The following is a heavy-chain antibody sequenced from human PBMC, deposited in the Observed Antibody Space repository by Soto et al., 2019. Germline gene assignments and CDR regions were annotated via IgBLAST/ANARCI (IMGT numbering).Heavy chain of an antibody. CDR2: VYYSGST. CDR1: GGSISSGGYS. J-gene: IGHJ4*02. V-gene: IGHV4-31*11. CDR3: ARGPPLGY. Sequence: SETLSLTCAVSGGSISSGGYSWSWIRQAPGKGLEWIGCVYYSGSTYYNPSLKSRLTISVDTSKNQFSLKLSSVTAADTAVYYCARGPPLGYWGQGTLVTVS.